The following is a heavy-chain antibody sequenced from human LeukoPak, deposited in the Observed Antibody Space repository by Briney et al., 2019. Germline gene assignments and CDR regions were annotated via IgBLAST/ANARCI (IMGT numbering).Heavy chain of an antibody. J-gene: IGHJ4*02. V-gene: IGHV4-34*01. D-gene: IGHD3-22*01. CDR3: ARMYDSSGYYDSGFDY. CDR2: INHSGST. CDR1: GGSFSGYY. Sequence: PSETLSLTCAVYGGSFSGYYWSWIRQPPGKGLEWIGEINHSGSTNYNPSLKSRVTISVDTSKNQFSLKLSSVTAADTAVYYCARMYDSSGYYDSGFDYWGQGTLVTVSS.